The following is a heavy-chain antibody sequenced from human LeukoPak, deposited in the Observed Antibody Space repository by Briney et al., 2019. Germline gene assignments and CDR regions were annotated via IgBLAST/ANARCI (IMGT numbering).Heavy chain of an antibody. CDR3: ARGDYCSSTSCYPHVFDY. V-gene: IGHV3-21*01. J-gene: IGHJ4*02. Sequence: GGSLRLSCAASGFTFSSYWMSWVRQAPGKGLEWVSSISSSSSYIYYADSVKGRFTISRDNAKNSLYLQMNSLRAEDTAVYYCARGDYCSSTSCYPHVFDYWGQGTLVTVSS. D-gene: IGHD2-2*01. CDR2: ISSSSSYI. CDR1: GFTFSSYW.